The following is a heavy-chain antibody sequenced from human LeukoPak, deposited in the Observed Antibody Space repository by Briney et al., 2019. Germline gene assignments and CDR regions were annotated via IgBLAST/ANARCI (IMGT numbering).Heavy chain of an antibody. D-gene: IGHD1-26*01. J-gene: IGHJ5*02. CDR1: GGSISSSSYY. Sequence: SETLSLTCTVSGGSISSSSYYWGWIRQPPGKGLEWIGSIYYSGSTYYNPSLKSRVTISVDTSKNQFSLKLSSVTAADTAVYYCARVDQFIVGPRTLCNWFDPWGQGTLVTVSS. V-gene: IGHV4-39*07. CDR2: IYYSGST. CDR3: ARVDQFIVGPRTLCNWFDP.